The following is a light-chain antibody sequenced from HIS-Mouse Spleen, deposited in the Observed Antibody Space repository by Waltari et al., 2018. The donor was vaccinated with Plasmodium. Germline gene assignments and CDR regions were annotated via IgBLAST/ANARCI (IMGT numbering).Light chain of an antibody. CDR2: GAS. Sequence: EIVMTQSPATLSVSPGERATLSCMASQSVSSNLAWYQQKPGQAPRLLIYGASTRATGIPARFSGSGSGTEFTLIISSMQSEDFAVYYCQQYNNWPPYTFGQGTKLEIK. CDR1: QSVSSN. J-gene: IGKJ2*01. V-gene: IGKV3-15*01. CDR3: QQYNNWPPYT.